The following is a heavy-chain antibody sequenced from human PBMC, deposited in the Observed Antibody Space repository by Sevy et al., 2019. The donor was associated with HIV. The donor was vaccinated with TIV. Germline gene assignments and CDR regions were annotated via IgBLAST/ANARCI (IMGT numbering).Heavy chain of an antibody. Sequence: SETLSLTCTVSGGSISSYYWSWIRQPPGKGLEWIGYIYYSGSTNYNPSLKSRVTISVDTSKNQFSLKLSSVTAADTAVYYCAREGDYYESSGYYQDAFDIWGRETMVTVS. CDR3: AREGDYYESSGYYQDAFDI. J-gene: IGHJ3*02. V-gene: IGHV4-59*01. CDR1: GGSISSYY. D-gene: IGHD3-22*01. CDR2: IYYSGST.